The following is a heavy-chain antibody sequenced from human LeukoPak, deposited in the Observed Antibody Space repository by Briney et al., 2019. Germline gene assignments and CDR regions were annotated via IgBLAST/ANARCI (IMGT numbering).Heavy chain of an antibody. CDR1: GYTFTNYY. CDR3: ARVEFAGAFDI. J-gene: IGHJ3*02. CDR2: INPSGGST. Sequence: ASVKVSCKASGYTFTNYYMHWVRQAPGQGLEWMGIINPSGGSTSYAQKFQGRVTMTRDMSTSTVYMELSSLRSEDTAVYYCARVEFAGAFDIWGQGTMVTVSS. V-gene: IGHV1-46*01.